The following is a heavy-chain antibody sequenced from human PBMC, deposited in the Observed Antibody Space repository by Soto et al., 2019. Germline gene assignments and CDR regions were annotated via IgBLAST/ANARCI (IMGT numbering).Heavy chain of an antibody. D-gene: IGHD4-4*01. CDR2: IYYSGST. CDR1: GGSISSSSYY. V-gene: IGHV4-39*01. Sequence: KASETLSLTCTVSGGSISSSSYYWGWIRQPPGKGLEWIGSIYYSGSTYYNPSLKSRVTTSVDTSKNQFSLKLSSVTAADTAVYYCARLKGMTTDFNYYYGMDVWGQGTTVTVSS. J-gene: IGHJ6*02. CDR3: ARLKGMTTDFNYYYGMDV.